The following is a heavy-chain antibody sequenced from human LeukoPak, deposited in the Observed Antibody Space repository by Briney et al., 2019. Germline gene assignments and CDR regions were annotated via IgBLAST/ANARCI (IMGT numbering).Heavy chain of an antibody. J-gene: IGHJ4*02. CDR3: ARDISSWRIED. CDR1: GFTVSNNY. Sequence: PGGSLRLSCAASGFTVSNNYMSWVRQAPGKKLEWVSDIYSDGTTFYADSVKGRSTISRDNSKNIIYLQMHSLRGEDMAVYYCARDISSWRIEDWGQGTLATVAS. CDR2: IYSDGTT. D-gene: IGHD3-3*02. V-gene: IGHV3-53*05.